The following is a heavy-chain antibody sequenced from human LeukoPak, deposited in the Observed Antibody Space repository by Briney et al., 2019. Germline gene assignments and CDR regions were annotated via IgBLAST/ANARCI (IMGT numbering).Heavy chain of an antibody. V-gene: IGHV3-23*01. Sequence: GGSLSLSCAASGFTFSSYAMSWVRQAPGKGLEWVSAISGSGGSTYYADSVKGRFTISRDNSKNTLYLQMNSLRAEDTAVYYCAKDRSSSGGSCYDYLGQGTLVTVSS. J-gene: IGHJ4*02. CDR2: ISGSGGST. CDR3: AKDRSSSGGSCYDY. D-gene: IGHD2-15*01. CDR1: GFTFSSYA.